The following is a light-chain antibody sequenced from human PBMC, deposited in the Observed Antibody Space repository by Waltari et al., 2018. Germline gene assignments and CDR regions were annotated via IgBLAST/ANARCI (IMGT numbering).Light chain of an antibody. CDR3: HSRDSSGDVL. V-gene: IGLV3-19*01. Sequence: SSELTQDPAVSVALGQTIRITCQGDNLRTYYVSWVQQKPGQAPALGIYGKNNRPSGIPDRFSASSSGSTASLTIIGAQAEDEADYYCHSRDSSGDVLIGGGTKLTVL. CDR2: GKN. CDR1: NLRTYY. J-gene: IGLJ2*01.